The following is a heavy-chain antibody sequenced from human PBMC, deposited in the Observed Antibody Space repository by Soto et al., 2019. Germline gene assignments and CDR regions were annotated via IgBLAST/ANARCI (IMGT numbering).Heavy chain of an antibody. CDR1: GGSFSGYY. CDR2: INHSGST. V-gene: IGHV4-34*01. D-gene: IGHD6-25*01. J-gene: IGHJ5*02. Sequence: SETLSLTCAVYGGSFSGYYWSWIRQPPGKGLEWIGEINHSGSTNYNPSPKSRVTISVDTSKNQFSLKLSSVTAADTAVYYCAREWETAAAGTWFRPWGQGTLVTVSS. CDR3: AREWETAAAGTWFRP.